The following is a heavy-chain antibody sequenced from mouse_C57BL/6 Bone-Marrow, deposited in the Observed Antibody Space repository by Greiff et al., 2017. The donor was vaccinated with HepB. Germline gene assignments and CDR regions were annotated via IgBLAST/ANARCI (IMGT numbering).Heavy chain of an antibody. J-gene: IGHJ3*01. D-gene: IGHD2-4*01. V-gene: IGHV3-1*01. Sequence: EVKVVESGPGMVKPSQSLSLTCTVTGYSITSGYDWHWIRHFPGNKLEWMGYISYSGSTNYNPSLKSRISITHDTSKNHFFLKLNSVTTEDTATYYCARSGDYDVGAWFAYWGQGTLVTVSA. CDR1: GYSITSGYD. CDR2: ISYSGST. CDR3: ARSGDYDVGAWFAY.